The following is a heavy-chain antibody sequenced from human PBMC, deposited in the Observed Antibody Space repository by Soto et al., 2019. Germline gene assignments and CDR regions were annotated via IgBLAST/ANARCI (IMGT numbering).Heavy chain of an antibody. CDR1: GFTFSNYW. V-gene: IGHV3-74*01. CDR2: INGDEITT. CDR3: ARGLYGAYGPDL. Sequence: PGGSLRLSCASSGFTFSNYWIHWVRQAPGKGLVWVSRINGDEITTNYADSVKCRFTISRDHAKNTVFLQMHSLRVEDTPLYYFARGLYGAYGPDLWGEGILVTV. D-gene: IGHD4-17*01. J-gene: IGHJ4*02.